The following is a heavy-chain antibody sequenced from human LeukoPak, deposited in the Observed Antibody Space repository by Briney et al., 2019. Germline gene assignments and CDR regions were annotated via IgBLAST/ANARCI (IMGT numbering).Heavy chain of an antibody. V-gene: IGHV3-15*01. Sequence: GGSLRLSCAASGFTFSNAWMSWVRPAPGKGLEWVGRVKSKTDGGTTDYAAPVKGRFTISRDVSKNTLYLQMNSLKTEDTAVYYCTTARYCTSTTCYYCFDYWGQGTLVTVSS. CDR1: GFTFSNAW. CDR3: TTARYCTSTTCYYCFDY. J-gene: IGHJ4*02. D-gene: IGHD2-2*01. CDR2: VKSKTDGGTT.